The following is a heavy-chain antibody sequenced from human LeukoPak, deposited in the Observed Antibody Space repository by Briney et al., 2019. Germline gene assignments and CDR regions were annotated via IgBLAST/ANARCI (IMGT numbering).Heavy chain of an antibody. Sequence: PSETLSLTCAVSGYSISSGYYWGWIRQPPGKGLEWIGSIYHSGSTYYNPSLKSRVTISVDTSKNQFSLKLSSVTAADTAVYYCARTDIVVVQAAILGSWFDPWGQGTLVTVSS. CDR3: ARTDIVVVQAAILGSWFDP. CDR1: GYSISSGYY. D-gene: IGHD2-2*02. J-gene: IGHJ5*02. CDR2: IYHSGST. V-gene: IGHV4-38-2*01.